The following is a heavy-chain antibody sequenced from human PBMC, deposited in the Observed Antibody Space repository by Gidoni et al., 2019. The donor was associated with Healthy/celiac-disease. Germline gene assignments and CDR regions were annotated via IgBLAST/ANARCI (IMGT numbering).Heavy chain of an antibody. CDR1: GGTFSSYA. CDR2: IIPILGTA. Sequence: QVQLVQSGAEVKKPGSSVKVSCKASGGTFSSYAISWVRQAPGQGLEWMGGIIPILGTANYAQKCQGRVTITADESTSTAYMELSSLRSEDTAVYYCARGPGGSSGGGYYYYYYGMDVWGQGTTVTVSS. CDR3: ARGPGGSSGGGYYYYYYGMDV. D-gene: IGHD6-13*01. V-gene: IGHV1-69*01. J-gene: IGHJ6*02.